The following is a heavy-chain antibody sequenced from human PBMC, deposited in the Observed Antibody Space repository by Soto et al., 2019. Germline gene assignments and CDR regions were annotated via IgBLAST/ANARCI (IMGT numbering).Heavy chain of an antibody. CDR3: AKGRGDSVYFPCDS. CDR2: ISSDGSDD. Sequence: QEQLVESGGGVVQPGGSLGLSCAASGFTFSTFGIHWVRQAPGKGLEWVALISSDGSDDYYVDSVKGRFTISRDNSKNTVYLQMNSLTAEDTAVYYCAKGRGDSVYFPCDSWGQGTLVIVSS. D-gene: IGHD1-26*01. V-gene: IGHV3-30*18. J-gene: IGHJ5*01. CDR1: GFTFSTFG.